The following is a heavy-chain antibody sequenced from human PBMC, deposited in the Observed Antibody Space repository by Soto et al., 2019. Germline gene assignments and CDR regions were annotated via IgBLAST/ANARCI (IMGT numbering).Heavy chain of an antibody. Sequence: QVQLQGSGPGLVKPSETLSLTCTVSGDSVSSDYYSWVRQPAGKGLEWIGRSNLSGSTDYNPSLTSRVTMSVDTSKNEFSLKLSSVTAAATAVYFCARGSSAAVGIFESWGQGALVIVSS. CDR1: GDSVSSDY. CDR2: SNLSGST. V-gene: IGHV4-4*07. CDR3: ARGSSAAVGIFES. D-gene: IGHD6-13*01. J-gene: IGHJ4*02.